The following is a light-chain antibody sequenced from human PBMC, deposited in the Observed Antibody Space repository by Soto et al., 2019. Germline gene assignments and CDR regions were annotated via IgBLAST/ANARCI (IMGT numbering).Light chain of an antibody. CDR3: CSYAGTYTFVV. Sequence: QSALTQPRSVSGSPGQSVTISCTGTSSDVGGYNCVSWYQQHPGKAPKLMIYDVNKRPSGVPDRFSGSKSGNTASLTISGLQTEYEADYYCCSYAGTYTFVVFGGGTKLTVL. CDR2: DVN. V-gene: IGLV2-11*01. J-gene: IGLJ2*01. CDR1: SSDVGGYNC.